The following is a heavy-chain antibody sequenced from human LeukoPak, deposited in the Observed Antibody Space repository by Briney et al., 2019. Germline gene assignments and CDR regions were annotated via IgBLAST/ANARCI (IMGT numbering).Heavy chain of an antibody. CDR1: GGSFSGYH. D-gene: IGHD3-9*01. Sequence: SETLSLTCAVYGGSFSGYHWNWIRQPPGKGLEWIGEINHSGSTNYNPSLKSRVTISVDTSKNQFPLKLSSVTAADTAVYYCARGRYFETYWGQGTLVTVSS. CDR2: INHSGST. J-gene: IGHJ4*02. V-gene: IGHV4-34*01. CDR3: ARGRYFETY.